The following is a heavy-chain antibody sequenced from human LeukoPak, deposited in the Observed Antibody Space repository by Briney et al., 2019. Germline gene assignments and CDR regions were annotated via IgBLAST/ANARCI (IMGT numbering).Heavy chain of an antibody. CDR3: ARAPYGSATNNYYMDV. D-gene: IGHD3-10*01. V-gene: IGHV4-30-2*01. Sequence: SETLSLTCTVSGGSISSGGYFWSWIRQPPGKGLEWIGYIYHSGSTYYNPSLKSRVTISVDRSKNQFSLKLSSVTAADTAVYYCARAPYGSATNNYYMDVWGKGTTVTVSS. CDR2: IYHSGST. CDR1: GGSISSGGYF. J-gene: IGHJ6*03.